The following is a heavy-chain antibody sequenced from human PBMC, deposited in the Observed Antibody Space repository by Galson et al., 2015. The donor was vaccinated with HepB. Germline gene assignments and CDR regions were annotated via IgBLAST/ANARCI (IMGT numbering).Heavy chain of an antibody. CDR2: ISTSGSTM. D-gene: IGHD5-24*01. Sequence: SLRLSCAASGFTFSDFYLSWIRQAPGQGLEWVSYISTSGSTMYYAGSVKGRFTISRDNAKNSLYLQMNSLRADDTAVYYYARGDGYNAWYFDLWGRGTLVTVSS. CDR3: ARGDGYNAWYFDL. V-gene: IGHV3-11*01. J-gene: IGHJ2*01. CDR1: GFTFSDFY.